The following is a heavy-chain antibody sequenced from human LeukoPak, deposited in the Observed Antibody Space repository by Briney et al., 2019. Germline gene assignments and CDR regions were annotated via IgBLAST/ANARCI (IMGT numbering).Heavy chain of an antibody. CDR3: ARGGNDFWSGGDY. CDR2: ISSSSSTI. V-gene: IGHV3-48*01. Sequence: GGSLRLSCAASGFTFSSYSMNWVRQAPGKGLEWVSYISSSSSTIYYADSVKGRFTISRDNAKNSLYLQMNSLRAEDTAVYYCARGGNDFWSGGDYWGQGTLVTVSS. J-gene: IGHJ4*02. D-gene: IGHD3-3*01. CDR1: GFTFSSYS.